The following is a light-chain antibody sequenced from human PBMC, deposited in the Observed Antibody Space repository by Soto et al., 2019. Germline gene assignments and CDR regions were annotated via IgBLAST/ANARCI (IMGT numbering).Light chain of an antibody. Sequence: QAVLTQPPSVFAAPGQKVTISCSGSSSNIGNNYVSWYQQLPGTAPKLLIYDNNKRPSGIPDRFSGSKFGTSATLGISGLRTGDEADYYCGSWDTSLNALIFGGGTKLTVL. CDR1: SSNIGNNY. V-gene: IGLV1-51*01. CDR3: GSWDTSLNALI. J-gene: IGLJ2*01. CDR2: DNN.